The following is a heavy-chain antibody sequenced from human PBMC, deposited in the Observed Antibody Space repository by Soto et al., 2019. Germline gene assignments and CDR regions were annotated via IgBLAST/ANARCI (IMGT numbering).Heavy chain of an antibody. D-gene: IGHD3-10*01. V-gene: IGHV3-7*01. J-gene: IGHJ5*02. Sequence: GGSLRLSCAASGFTFNTYFMSWVRQAPGKGLEWVASIRQDGNEKYYVDFAKGRFTISRDNAKNSLFLQMNSLRVEDTAAYYCARVVGKWFDPWGQGTLVTVSS. CDR2: IRQDGNEK. CDR3: ARVVGKWFDP. CDR1: GFTFNTYF.